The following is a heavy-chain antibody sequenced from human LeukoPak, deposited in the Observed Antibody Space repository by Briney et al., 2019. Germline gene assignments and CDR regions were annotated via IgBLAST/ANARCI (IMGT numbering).Heavy chain of an antibody. D-gene: IGHD3-22*01. CDR2: IIPIFGTA. V-gene: IGHV1-69*01. CDR1: GGTFISYA. Sequence: SSXKVSCKASGGTFISYAISWVRQAPGKGLEWMGGIIPIFGTANYAQKFQGIVTITADESTSTAYMELSSLRSEDTAVYYCASYDSSGYSHRYWGQGTLVTVSS. CDR3: ASYDSSGYSHRY. J-gene: IGHJ4*02.